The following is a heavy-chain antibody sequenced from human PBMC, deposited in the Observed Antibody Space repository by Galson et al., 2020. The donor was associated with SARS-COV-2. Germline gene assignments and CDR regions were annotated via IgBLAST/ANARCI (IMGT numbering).Heavy chain of an antibody. CDR1: AGSFSDYY. Sequence: PETLSLTCAVYAGSFSDYYWTWNRQPPGKGLEWIGEISHSGSTNYNPPPKSRVTIAVDTPKNQFSLRLTSVTAADTAVYYCARRADSSSWFGFDYWGQGTLVTVSS. V-gene: IGHV4-34*01. D-gene: IGHD6-13*01. CDR2: ISHSGST. CDR3: ARRADSSSWFGFDY. J-gene: IGHJ4*02.